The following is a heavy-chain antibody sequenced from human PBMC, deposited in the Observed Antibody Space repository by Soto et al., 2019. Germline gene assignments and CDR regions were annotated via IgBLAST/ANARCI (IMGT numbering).Heavy chain of an antibody. D-gene: IGHD2-15*01. J-gene: IGHJ3*02. V-gene: IGHV4-39*01. CDR2: IYYSGST. CDR1: GGSISSSSYY. Sequence: SETLSLTCTVSGGSISSSSYYWGWIRQPPGKGLEWIGSIYYSGSTYYNPSLKSRVTISVDTSKNQFSRKLSSVTAADTAVYYCARRAVVVAATDAFDIWGQGTMVTVSS. CDR3: ARRAVVVAATDAFDI.